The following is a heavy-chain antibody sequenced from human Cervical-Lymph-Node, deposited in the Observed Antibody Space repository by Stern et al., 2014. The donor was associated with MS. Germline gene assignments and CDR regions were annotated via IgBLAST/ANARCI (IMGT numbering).Heavy chain of an antibody. CDR1: GGTFSMST. CDR2: IIRMFGTS. V-gene: IGHV1-69*01. D-gene: IGHD6-19*01. J-gene: IGHJ4*02. Sequence: QVQLGQSGAEVKKPWSSVKVSCKASGGTFSMSTISWVRQAPGQGLEWMGVIIRMFGTSNYAQKFQGRVTTIADESTNTSYLELTRLTSEYTAVYFCAVDQGGIAVYWGQGTLVTVSS. CDR3: AVDQGGIAVY.